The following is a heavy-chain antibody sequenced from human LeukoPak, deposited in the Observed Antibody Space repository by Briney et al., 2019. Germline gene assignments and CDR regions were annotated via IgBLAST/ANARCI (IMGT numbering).Heavy chain of an antibody. Sequence: GGSLRLSCAASGFTFSSYSMNWVRQAPGKGLEWVSSISSSSSYIYYADSVKGRFTISRDNAKNSLYLQMNSLRAEDTAVYYCARDQSRDGYNRFDYWGQGTLVTVSS. D-gene: IGHD5-24*01. J-gene: IGHJ4*02. CDR2: ISSSSSYI. CDR3: ARDQSRDGYNRFDY. V-gene: IGHV3-21*01. CDR1: GFTFSSYS.